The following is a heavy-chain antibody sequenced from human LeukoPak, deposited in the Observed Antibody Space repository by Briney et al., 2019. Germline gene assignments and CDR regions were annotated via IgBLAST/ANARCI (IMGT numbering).Heavy chain of an antibody. D-gene: IGHD6-13*01. CDR2: IYTSGST. CDR1: GGSISSGSYY. Sequence: SETLSLTCTVSGGSISSGSYYWSWIRQPAGKGLEWIGRIYTSGSTNYNPSLKSRVTISVDTSKNQFSLKLSSVTAADTAVYYCARATGYSSSWYRGNWFDPWGQGTLVTVSS. CDR3: ARATGYSSSWYRGNWFDP. V-gene: IGHV4-61*02. J-gene: IGHJ5*02.